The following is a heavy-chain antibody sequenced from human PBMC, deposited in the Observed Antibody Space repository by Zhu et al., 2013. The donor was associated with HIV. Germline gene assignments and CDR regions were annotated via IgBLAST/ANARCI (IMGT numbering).Heavy chain of an antibody. CDR3: ARAYSTTWYLHYYFDS. D-gene: IGHD6-13*01. Sequence: QVQLVQSGAEVKKPGASVKVSCKASGYTFTNSGITWVRQAPGQGLEWMGWISAYNDKTNYAQKLQGRVTMTTDTSTSTAYMELRSLRSDDTAVYYCARAYSTTWYLHYYFDSWGQGTLVTVSS. CDR2: ISAYNDKT. CDR1: GYTFTNSG. J-gene: IGHJ4*02. V-gene: IGHV1-18*01.